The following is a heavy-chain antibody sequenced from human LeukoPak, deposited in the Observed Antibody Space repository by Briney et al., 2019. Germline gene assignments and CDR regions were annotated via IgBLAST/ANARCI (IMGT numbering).Heavy chain of an antibody. CDR3: ARSDLNRFDY. CDR1: GFTFRNYG. D-gene: IGHD1-14*01. CDR2: ISESGGST. Sequence: GGSLRLSCVASGFTFRNYGMHWVRQAQGKGLEWVSAISESGGSTFYADSVKGRFTISRDNSKNTLYLQMNSLRAEDTAVYYCARSDLNRFDYWGLGTLVTVSS. V-gene: IGHV3-23*01. J-gene: IGHJ4*02.